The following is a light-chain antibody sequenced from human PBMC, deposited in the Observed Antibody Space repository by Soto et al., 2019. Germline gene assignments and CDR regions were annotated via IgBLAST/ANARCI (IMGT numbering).Light chain of an antibody. V-gene: IGLV2-14*01. CDR2: EVF. CDR1: NSDVGAYNY. CDR3: SSYTTTNTLYV. Sequence: QSVLTQPASVSGSPGQSITIPCTGTNSDVGAYNYVSWYQHHPGKAPKLMIYEVFIRPSGVSSRFSGSKSGSTASLTISGLLAEDEADSYCSSYTTTNTLYVFGTGTKLTVL. J-gene: IGLJ1*01.